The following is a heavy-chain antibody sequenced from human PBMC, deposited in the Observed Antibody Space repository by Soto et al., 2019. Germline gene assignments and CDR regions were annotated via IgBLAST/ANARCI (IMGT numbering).Heavy chain of an antibody. V-gene: IGHV4-39*01. CDR2: IYYSGST. CDR3: ARLGLGSELGYQLPTYYYYYYYMDV. Sequence: PSETLSLTCTVSGGSISSSSYYWGWIRQPPGKGLEWIGSIYYSGSTYYNKSLKSRVTISVDTSKNQFSLKLSSVTAADTAVYYCARLGLGSELGYQLPTYYYYYYYMDVWGKGTTVTVSS. CDR1: GGSISSSSYY. D-gene: IGHD2-2*01. J-gene: IGHJ6*03.